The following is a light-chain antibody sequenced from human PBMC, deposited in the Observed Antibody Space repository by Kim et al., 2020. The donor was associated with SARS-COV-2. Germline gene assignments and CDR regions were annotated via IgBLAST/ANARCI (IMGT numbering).Light chain of an antibody. Sequence: DIQMTQSPSTLSASVGDRVTITCRASQSISSWLAWYQQKSGTAPKVLIYDASVLESGVPSRFSARGAGTEFTLTISTLQPDDSATFYGQQYDSREFTFGQGTKLEI. CDR2: DAS. J-gene: IGKJ2*01. V-gene: IGKV1-5*01. CDR1: QSISSW. CDR3: QQYDSREFT.